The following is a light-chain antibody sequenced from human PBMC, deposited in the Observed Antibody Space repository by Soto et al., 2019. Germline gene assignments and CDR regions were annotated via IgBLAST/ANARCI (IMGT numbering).Light chain of an antibody. J-gene: IGLJ3*02. CDR1: SGHSSYI. CDR2: LEGSGSY. V-gene: IGLV4-60*02. Sequence: QLVLTQSSSASASLGSSVKLTCTLSSGHSSYIIAWHQQQPGKAPRYLMKLEGSGSYNKGSGVPDRFSGPSSGADRYLTISNLQFEDEADYYCETWDSNIHWVFGGGTKVTVL. CDR3: ETWDSNIHWV.